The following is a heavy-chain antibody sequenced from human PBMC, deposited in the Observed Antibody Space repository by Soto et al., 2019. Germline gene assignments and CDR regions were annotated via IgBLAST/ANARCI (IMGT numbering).Heavy chain of an antibody. D-gene: IGHD3-3*01. Sequence: SVKVSFKVSGYTLTELSMHWVRQAPGKGLEWMGGFDPEDGETIYAQKFQGRVTMTEDTSTDTAYMELSSLRSEDTAVYYCATGLTRSGPNGFDPWGQGTLVTVSS. CDR2: FDPEDGET. CDR1: GYTLTELS. V-gene: IGHV1-24*01. J-gene: IGHJ5*02. CDR3: ATGLTRSGPNGFDP.